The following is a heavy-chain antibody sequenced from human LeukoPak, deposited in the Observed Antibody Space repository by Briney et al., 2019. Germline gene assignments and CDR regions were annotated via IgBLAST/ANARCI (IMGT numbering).Heavy chain of an antibody. D-gene: IGHD2-21*02. CDR2: INSDGSRT. V-gene: IGHV3-74*01. J-gene: IGHJ5*02. CDR3: ARDPTYCGGDCYISHNWFDP. CDR1: GFTFSTYW. Sequence: PGGSLRLSCAASGFTFSTYWMHWVRQAPGKGPVWVSRINSDGSRTNYADSVKGRFTISRDNAKNTLYLQMNSLRPEDTAVYYCARDPTYCGGDCYISHNWFDPWGQGTLVTVSS.